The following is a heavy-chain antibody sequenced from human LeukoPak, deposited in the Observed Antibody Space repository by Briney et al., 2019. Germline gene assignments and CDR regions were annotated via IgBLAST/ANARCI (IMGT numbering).Heavy chain of an antibody. D-gene: IGHD3-10*01. Sequence: PGGSLRLSCAASGFTFSSYAMSWVRQAPGKGLEWVSAISGSGGSTYYADSVKGRFTISRDNSKNTLYLQMNSLRAEDTAVYYCAKGGPLNYYGSGSPIDYWGQGTLVTVSS. CDR3: AKGGPLNYYGSGSPIDY. CDR2: ISGSGGST. CDR1: GFTFSSYA. V-gene: IGHV3-23*01. J-gene: IGHJ4*02.